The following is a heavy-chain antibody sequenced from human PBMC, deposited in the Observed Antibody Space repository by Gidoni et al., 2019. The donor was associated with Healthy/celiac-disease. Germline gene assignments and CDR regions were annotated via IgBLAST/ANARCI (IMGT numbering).Heavy chain of an antibody. Sequence: STYYNPSLKSRVTISVDTSKNQFSLKLSSVTAADTAVYYCARAARYQLLFGRGGMDVWGQGTTVTVSS. CDR3: ARAARYQLLFGRGGMDV. CDR2: ST. D-gene: IGHD2-2*01. V-gene: IGHV4-39*01. J-gene: IGHJ6*02.